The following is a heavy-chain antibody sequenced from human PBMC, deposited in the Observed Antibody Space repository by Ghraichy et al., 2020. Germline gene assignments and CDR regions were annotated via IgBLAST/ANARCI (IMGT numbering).Heavy chain of an antibody. CDR2: ISAYNGNT. J-gene: IGHJ6*02. Sequence: GWISAYNGNTNYAQKLQGRVTMTTDTSTSTAYMELRSLRSDDTAVYYCARSGVKPAVAPDMDVWGQG. V-gene: IGHV1-18*01. CDR3: ARSGVKPAVAPDMDV. D-gene: IGHD6-19*01.